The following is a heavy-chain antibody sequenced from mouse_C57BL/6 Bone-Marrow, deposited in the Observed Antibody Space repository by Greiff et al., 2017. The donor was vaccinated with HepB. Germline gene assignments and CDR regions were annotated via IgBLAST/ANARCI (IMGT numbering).Heavy chain of an antibody. D-gene: IGHD2-14*01. J-gene: IGHJ2*01. Sequence: QVQLQQPGAELVKPGASVKLSCKASGYTFTSYWMHWVKQRPGRGLEWIGRIDPTSGGTKYNEKFKSKATLTVDKPSSTAYMQLSSLTSEDSAVYDCAREGIYYRLRGYFDYWGQGTTLTVSS. V-gene: IGHV1-72*01. CDR1: GYTFTSYW. CDR2: IDPTSGGT. CDR3: AREGIYYRLRGYFDY.